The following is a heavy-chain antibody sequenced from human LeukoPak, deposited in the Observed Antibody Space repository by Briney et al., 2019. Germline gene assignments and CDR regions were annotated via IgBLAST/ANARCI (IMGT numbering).Heavy chain of an antibody. Sequence: SETLSLTCTVSGGSINSRPYYWAWIRQAPGKSLEWIGHVSSAGTTYSNPSLQSRLTMTDDTSRDHFSLKLTSVTAADTAVYYCARRTGLVRIGWPHFDYWGQGTLVSVSS. J-gene: IGHJ4*02. D-gene: IGHD6-19*01. CDR2: VSSAGTT. CDR3: ARRTGLVRIGWPHFDY. CDR1: GGSINSRPYY. V-gene: IGHV4-39*02.